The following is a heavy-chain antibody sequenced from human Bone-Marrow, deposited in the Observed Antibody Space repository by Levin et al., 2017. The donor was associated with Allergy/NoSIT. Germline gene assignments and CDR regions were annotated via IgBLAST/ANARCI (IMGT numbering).Heavy chain of an antibody. J-gene: IGHJ6*02. Sequence: PSETLSLTCTVSGGSISSSVHSWNWIRQSPGTGLEWIGYIFHSGSTFYNPSLKSRVTISLDRSENLVSLKLSSVTAADTAVYYCVRDRPGDYYGLDVWGQGTTVTVSS. CDR3: VRDRPGDYYGLDV. CDR2: IFHSGST. V-gene: IGHV4-30-2*06. CDR1: GGSISSSVHS.